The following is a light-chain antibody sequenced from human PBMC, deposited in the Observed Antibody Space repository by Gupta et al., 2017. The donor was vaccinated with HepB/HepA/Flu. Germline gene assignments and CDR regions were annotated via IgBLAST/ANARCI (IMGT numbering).Light chain of an antibody. Sequence: EIVLTQSPGTLSLSPGERATLSCRASQSVSSSYLAWYQQKPGQAPRLLIYGASSRATGIPDRFSGSGSGTDFTLTISRLEPEDFAVYYCQQYGSSPMCRFGQGTKLEIK. CDR3: QQYGSSPMCR. CDR2: GAS. CDR1: QSVSSSY. V-gene: IGKV3-20*01. J-gene: IGKJ2*04.